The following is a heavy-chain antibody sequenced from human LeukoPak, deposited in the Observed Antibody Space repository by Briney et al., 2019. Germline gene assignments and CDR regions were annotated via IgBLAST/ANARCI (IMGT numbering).Heavy chain of an antibody. CDR1: GFTVRNDY. CDR3: ATGERMVRGDGVDY. CDR2: IYSGGST. J-gene: IGHJ4*02. D-gene: IGHD3-10*01. V-gene: IGHV3-66*01. Sequence: GGSLRLSCAASGFTVRNDYMSWVRQAPGKGLEWVSVIYSGGSTYYADSVKGRFTISRDNSKNTLYLQMNSLRAEDTAVYFCATGERMVRGDGVDYWGQGTLVTVSS.